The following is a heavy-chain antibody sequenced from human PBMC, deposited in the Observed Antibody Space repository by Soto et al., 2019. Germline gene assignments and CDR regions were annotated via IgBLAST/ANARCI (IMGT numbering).Heavy chain of an antibody. J-gene: IGHJ3*02. CDR1: GFTFSSYW. V-gene: IGHV3-74*01. CDR3: ARANHSSSWGDAFDI. CDR2: INSDGSST. D-gene: IGHD6-13*01. Sequence: GGSLRLSCAASGFTFSSYWMHWVRQAPGKGLVWVSRINSDGSSTSYADSVKGRFTISRDNAKNTLYLQMNSLRAEDTAVYYCARANHSSSWGDAFDIWGQGTMVT.